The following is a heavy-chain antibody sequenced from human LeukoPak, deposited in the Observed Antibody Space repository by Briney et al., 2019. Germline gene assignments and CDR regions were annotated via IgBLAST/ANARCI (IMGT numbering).Heavy chain of an antibody. CDR2: IYTSGST. CDR1: GGSIRSYY. J-gene: IGHJ6*02. V-gene: IGHV4-4*07. D-gene: IGHD3-22*01. CDR3: ARDKSWGYDSSGYYYGNHYYYYGMDV. Sequence: SETLSLTCTVSGGSIRSYYWSWIRQPAGKGLEWIGRIYTSGSTNYNPSLKSRVTMSVDTSKNQFSLKLSSVTAADTAVYYCARDKSWGYDSSGYYYGNHYYYYGMDVWGQGTTVTVSS.